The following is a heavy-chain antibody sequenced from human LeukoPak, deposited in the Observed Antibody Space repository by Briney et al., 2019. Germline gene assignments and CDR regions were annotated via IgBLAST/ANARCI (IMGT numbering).Heavy chain of an antibody. CDR2: ISTSSSHI. CDR3: ARLPGDY. Sequence: GGSLRLSCAASGFTFSSYSMNWVRQAPGKGLEWVSSISTSSSHIYYADSVKGRFTISGDNAKNSLYLQMNSLRAEDTAVYYCARLPGDYWGQGTLVTVSS. J-gene: IGHJ4*02. CDR1: GFTFSSYS. V-gene: IGHV3-21*01.